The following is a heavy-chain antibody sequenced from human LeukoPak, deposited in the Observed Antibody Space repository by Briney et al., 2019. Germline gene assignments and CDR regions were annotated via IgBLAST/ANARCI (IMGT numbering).Heavy chain of an antibody. CDR1: GFTFSDYC. CDR2: ISSSGITI. J-gene: IGHJ4*02. V-gene: IGHV3-11*01. Sequence: GGSLRLSCAVSGFTFSDYCMSWIRQAPGEGLEWVSYISSSGITIYYADSVKGRFTVSRDNAKDSLYLQMNSLRAEDTAVYYCTTLRTSGWYQDSWGQGTLVTVSS. D-gene: IGHD6-19*01. CDR3: TTLRTSGWYQDS.